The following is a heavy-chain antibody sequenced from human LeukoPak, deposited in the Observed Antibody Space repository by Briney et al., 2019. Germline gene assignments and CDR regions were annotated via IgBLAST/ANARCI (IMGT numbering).Heavy chain of an antibody. CDR3: ARRWIQLWLTTYYFDY. CDR1: VGSFIVYY. J-gene: IGHJ4*02. D-gene: IGHD5-18*01. V-gene: IGHV4-34*01. CDR2: INHSGST. Sequence: SETLSLTGVFYVGSFIVYYWSWIRQPPGKGWEGMGEINHSGSTNYNPSLKSRVTISVDTSKNQFSLKLSSVTAADTAVYYCARRWIQLWLTTYYFDYWGQGTLVTVSS.